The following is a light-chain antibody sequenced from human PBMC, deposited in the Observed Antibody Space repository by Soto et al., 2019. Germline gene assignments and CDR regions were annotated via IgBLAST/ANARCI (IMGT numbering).Light chain of an antibody. Sequence: QSALTQPASVSGSPGQSITISCTGTSSDIGAYNYVYWYQQHPGQAPKLMISDVSNRPSGISDRFSGSKSGNTASLTISGLQAEDEADYYCYSCSRSSGTRYVFGTGTKVTVL. CDR2: DVS. CDR3: YSCSRSSGTRYV. J-gene: IGLJ1*01. CDR1: SSDIGAYNY. V-gene: IGLV2-14*03.